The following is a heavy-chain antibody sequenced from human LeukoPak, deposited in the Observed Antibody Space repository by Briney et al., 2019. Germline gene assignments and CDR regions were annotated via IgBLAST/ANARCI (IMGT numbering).Heavy chain of an antibody. CDR2: IYPGDSDT. J-gene: IGHJ4*02. Sequence: GESLQISCKGSGYSFTSYWSGWVRQMPGKGLEWMGIIYPGDSDTRYSPSFQGQVTISADKSISTAYLQWSSLKASDTAMYYCARSTEALIVGAWRWGQGTLVTVSS. CDR1: GYSFTSYW. V-gene: IGHV5-51*01. D-gene: IGHD1-26*01. CDR3: ARSTEALIVGAWR.